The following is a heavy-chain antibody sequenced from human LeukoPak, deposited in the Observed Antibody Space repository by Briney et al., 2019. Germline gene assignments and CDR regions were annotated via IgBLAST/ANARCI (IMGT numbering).Heavy chain of an antibody. Sequence: GGSLRLSCAASGFTFSSYSMNWVRQAPGKGLEWVSSISSSSSYIYYADSVKGRFTISRDNAKNSLYLQMNSLRAEDTAVYSCAKGQLRFLQYDAFDIWGRGTMVTVSS. J-gene: IGHJ3*02. D-gene: IGHD3-3*01. V-gene: IGHV3-21*04. CDR3: AKGQLRFLQYDAFDI. CDR2: ISSSSSYI. CDR1: GFTFSSYS.